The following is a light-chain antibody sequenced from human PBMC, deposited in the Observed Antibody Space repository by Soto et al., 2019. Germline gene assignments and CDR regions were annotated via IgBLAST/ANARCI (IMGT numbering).Light chain of an antibody. Sequence: DIQMTQSPSSLSASVGDRVTITCQASQDITNYLNWYQQKPGKAPRLLVYDGSNFDTGVPSRFSGSGSGTHFSFTISSLHPEDIVTDYCQQFYSLTINFGQGTRLEI. CDR1: QDITNY. J-gene: IGKJ5*01. V-gene: IGKV1-33*01. CDR3: QQFYSLTIN. CDR2: DGS.